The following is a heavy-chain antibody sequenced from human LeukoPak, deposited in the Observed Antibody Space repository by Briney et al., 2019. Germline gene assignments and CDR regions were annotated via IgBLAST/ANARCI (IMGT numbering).Heavy chain of an antibody. CDR3: ARGHVIPGENWLDP. CDR1: GYTFPNYD. Sequence: ASVKVSCKASGYTFPNYDIYWVRHAAGRGLEWMGWMNPNTGNTITAQKFQARVTFSSDTSITTAYMELSSLTSDDTAVYYCARGHVIPGENWLDPWGQGTLVTVSS. J-gene: IGHJ5*02. D-gene: IGHD3-16*02. CDR2: MNPNTGNT. V-gene: IGHV1-8*03.